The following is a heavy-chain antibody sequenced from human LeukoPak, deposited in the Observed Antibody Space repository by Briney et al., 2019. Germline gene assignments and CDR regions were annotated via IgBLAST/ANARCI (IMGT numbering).Heavy chain of an antibody. V-gene: IGHV4-4*07. D-gene: IGHD4-11*01. CDR3: ARDYSRRKNTECADALDI. Sequence: SETMSLTCAVSGGSISSYYWSWIRQPAGKGLEWIGRIYNTGSTHYNPSLKSRVTMSVDVSKNQFSLKLSSVTAADTAVYYCARDYSRRKNTECADALDIWGQGTLVTVSS. J-gene: IGHJ3*02. CDR1: GGSISSYY. CDR2: IYNTGST.